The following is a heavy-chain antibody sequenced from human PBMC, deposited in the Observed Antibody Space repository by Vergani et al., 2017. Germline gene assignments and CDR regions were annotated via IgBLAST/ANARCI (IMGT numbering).Heavy chain of an antibody. J-gene: IGHJ4*02. V-gene: IGHV4-34*01. CDR2: INHSGST. CDR1: GGSFSGYY. D-gene: IGHD6-13*01. CDR3: ATQNSSSYYFDY. Sequence: QVQLQQWGAGLLKPSETLSLTCAVYGGSFSGYYWSWIRQPPGKGLEWIGEINHSGSTNYNPSLKSRVTISVDRSKNHFSLKLSSVTAADTAVYYCATQNSSSYYFDYWGQGTLVTVSS.